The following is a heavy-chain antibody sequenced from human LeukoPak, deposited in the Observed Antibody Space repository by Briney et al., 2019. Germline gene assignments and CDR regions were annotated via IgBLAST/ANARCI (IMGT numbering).Heavy chain of an antibody. CDR3: ASLDYFDSSDYGDY. Sequence: GGSLRLSCAASGFTFSDYAMSWVRQASGRGLEWVSAISGGGGSRYYADSVQGRFTISRDNSKNTLYLQMNSLRAEDTALYYCASLDYFDSSDYGDYWGQGTLVTVSS. J-gene: IGHJ4*02. CDR2: ISGGGGSR. D-gene: IGHD3-22*01. V-gene: IGHV3-23*01. CDR1: GFTFSDYA.